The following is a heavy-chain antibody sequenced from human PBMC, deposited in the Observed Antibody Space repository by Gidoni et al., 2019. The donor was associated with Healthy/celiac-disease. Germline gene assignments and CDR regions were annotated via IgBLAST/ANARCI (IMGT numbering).Heavy chain of an antibody. CDR3: AKDLSGWFRDY. Sequence: EVQLLESGGGLVQPGGPLRLSCAASGFTFSSYAMSWVRPAPGKGLEWVSAISGSGGSTYYADAVKGRFTISRDNSKNTLYLQMNSLRAEDTAVYYCAKDLSGWFRDYWGQGTLVTVSS. CDR2: ISGSGGST. V-gene: IGHV3-23*01. D-gene: IGHD6-19*01. J-gene: IGHJ4*02. CDR1: GFTFSSYA.